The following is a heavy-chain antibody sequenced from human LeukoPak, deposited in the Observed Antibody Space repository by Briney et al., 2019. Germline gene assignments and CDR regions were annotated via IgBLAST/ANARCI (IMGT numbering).Heavy chain of an antibody. CDR1: GYTFAGYH. CDR2: IIPIFGTA. Sequence: SVTVSCKASGYTFAGYHMHWVRQAPGQGLEWMGGIIPIFGTANYAQKFQGRVTITADESTSTAYMELSSLRSEDTAVYYCAVAIAAAGKFDIWGQGTMVTVSS. V-gene: IGHV1-69*13. CDR3: AVAIAAAGKFDI. D-gene: IGHD6-13*01. J-gene: IGHJ3*02.